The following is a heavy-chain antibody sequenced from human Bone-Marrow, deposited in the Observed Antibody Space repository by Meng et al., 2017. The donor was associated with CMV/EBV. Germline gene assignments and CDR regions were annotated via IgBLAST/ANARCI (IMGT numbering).Heavy chain of an antibody. J-gene: IGHJ6*02. CDR3: ARDDRIGGPIGVFYYSLDC. D-gene: IGHD1-26*01. V-gene: IGHV3-30*04. CDR1: GFTFSNYN. CDR2: ISDDPANK. Sequence: GGSLRLSCSASGFTFSNYNMHWVRQPPGKGLEWVAVISDDPANKYYMDSVTGRFTISRDNYKRTLYLHMNSLTPEDTAIYYCARDDRIGGPIGVFYYSLDCWGQGTMVTVSS.